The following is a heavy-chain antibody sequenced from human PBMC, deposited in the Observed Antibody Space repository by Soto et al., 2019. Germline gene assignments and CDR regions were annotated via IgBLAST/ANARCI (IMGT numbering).Heavy chain of an antibody. Sequence: QVQLMQSGAEVKKPGSSVKVSCKASGDTDTNYVISWVRQAPGQGLEWMGGIFPKFGTTYSAQKLQDRLTITADESTSTVYMQLSGLRLDDTAVYYCEAEMTFGKLSVVWGQGTTVTVSS. J-gene: IGHJ6*02. CDR3: EAEMTFGKLSVV. V-gene: IGHV1-69*01. CDR1: GDTDTNYV. D-gene: IGHD3-16*02. CDR2: IFPKFGTT.